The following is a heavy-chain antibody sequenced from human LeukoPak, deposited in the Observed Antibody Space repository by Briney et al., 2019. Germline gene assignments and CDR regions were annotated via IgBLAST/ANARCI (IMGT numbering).Heavy chain of an antibody. V-gene: IGHV1-2*02. CDR3: ARDGQDFWNY. CDR1: GYTFTGYY. CDR2: INPNSGGT. D-gene: IGHD3-3*01. J-gene: IGHJ4*02. Sequence: GASVKVSCKASGYTFTGYYMHWVRQAPGQGLEWMGWINPNSGGTNYAQKFQGRVTITADESTSTAYMELSSLRSEDTAVYYCARDGQDFWNYWGQGTLVTVSS.